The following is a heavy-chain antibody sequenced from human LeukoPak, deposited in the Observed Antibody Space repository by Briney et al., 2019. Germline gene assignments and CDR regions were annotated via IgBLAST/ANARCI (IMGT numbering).Heavy chain of an antibody. CDR2: IKSKTDGGTT. Sequence: NTGGSLRLSCAASGFTFSNAWMTWVRQAPGKGLKWVGRIKSKTDGGTTDYAAPVKARFTISRDDSKNTLYLQMNSLKTEDTAVYYCTTDSPLIYYDSGGSRLSLNPWGQGTLVTVSS. J-gene: IGHJ5*02. CDR3: TTDSPLIYYDSGGSRLSLNP. D-gene: IGHD3-22*01. CDR1: GFTFSNAW. V-gene: IGHV3-15*01.